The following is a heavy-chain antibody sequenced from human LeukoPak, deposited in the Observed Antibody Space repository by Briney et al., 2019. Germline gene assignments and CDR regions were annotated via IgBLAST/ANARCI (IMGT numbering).Heavy chain of an antibody. Sequence: SETLSLTCTVSGGSISSSSYYWGWIRQPPGKGLEWIGSIYYSGSTCYNPSLKSRVTISVDTSKNQFSLKLSSVTAADTAVYYCARQGRWELCWFDPWGQGTLFAFSS. V-gene: IGHV4-39*01. CDR2: IYYSGST. CDR3: ARQGRWELCWFDP. J-gene: IGHJ5*02. CDR1: GGSISSSSYY. D-gene: IGHD1-7*01.